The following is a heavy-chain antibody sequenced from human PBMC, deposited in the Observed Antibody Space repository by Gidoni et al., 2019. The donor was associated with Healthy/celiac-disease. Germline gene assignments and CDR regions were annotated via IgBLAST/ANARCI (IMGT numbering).Heavy chain of an antibody. J-gene: IGHJ5*02. V-gene: IGHV1-69*01. D-gene: IGHD5-18*01. Sequence: QVQLVQSGAEVKKPGSSVKVSCKASGGTFSSYAISWVRQAPGQGLEWMGGIIPIFGTANYSRQFQGRVTSTADESTSTAYMGLSSLRSEDTAVYYCARYKGQLWNFRGFDPWGQGTLVTVSS. CDR3: ARYKGQLWNFRGFDP. CDR1: GGTFSSYA. CDR2: IIPIFGTA.